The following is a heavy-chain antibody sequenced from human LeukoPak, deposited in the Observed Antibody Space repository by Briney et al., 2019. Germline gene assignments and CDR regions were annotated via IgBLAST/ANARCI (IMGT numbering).Heavy chain of an antibody. CDR1: GGSLSSYY. V-gene: IGHV4-59*01. Sequence: TSETLSLTCTVAGGSLSSYYWSWIRQPPGKGPEWIGYIYYSGSTNYNPSLKSRVTISVETAKQQFSRELSSVTAPDTAVYCCARYHIRGHFLYWGQGTLVTVSS. D-gene: IGHD3-3*02. J-gene: IGHJ4*02. CDR3: ARYHIRGHFLY. CDR2: IYYSGST.